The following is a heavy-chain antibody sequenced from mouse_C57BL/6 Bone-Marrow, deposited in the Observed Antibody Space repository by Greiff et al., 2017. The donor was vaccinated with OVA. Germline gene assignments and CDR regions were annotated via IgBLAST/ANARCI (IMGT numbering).Heavy chain of an antibody. CDR2: INPYNGGT. CDR1: GYTFTDYY. J-gene: IGHJ3*01. V-gene: IGHV1-19*01. CDR3: ERLSPFFAY. Sequence: EVKLQQSGPVLVKPGASVKMSCKASGYTFTDYYMNWVKQSHGKSLEWIGVINPYNGGTSYNQKFKGKATLTVDKSSSTAYMELNSLTSADSAVYYCERLSPFFAYWGQGTLVTVSA.